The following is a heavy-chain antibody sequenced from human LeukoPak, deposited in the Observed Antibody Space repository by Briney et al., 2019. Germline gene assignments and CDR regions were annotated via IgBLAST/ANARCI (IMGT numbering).Heavy chain of an antibody. CDR2: ISAHNGNT. CDR3: ARDGYFDH. Sequence: ASVKVSCKASAYTFTNYGIAWVRQAPGQGLEWMGWISAHNGNTNYAQKLQGRVTMTTDTSTNTAYMELRSVASDDTALYYCARDGYFDHWGQGTLVTVSS. J-gene: IGHJ4*02. V-gene: IGHV1-18*01. CDR1: AYTFTNYG.